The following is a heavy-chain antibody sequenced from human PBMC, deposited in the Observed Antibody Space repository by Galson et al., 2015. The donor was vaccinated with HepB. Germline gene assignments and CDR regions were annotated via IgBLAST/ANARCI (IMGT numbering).Heavy chain of an antibody. CDR2: IIPIFGTA. Sequence: SVKVSCKASGGTFSSYAISWVRQAPGQGLEWMGGIIPIFGTANYAQKFQGRVTITADESTSTAYMELSSLRSEDTAVYYCARAPRGVPAAEGSYYYYYGMDVWGQGTTVTVSS. CDR1: GGTFSSYA. CDR3: ARAPRGVPAAEGSYYYYYGMDV. V-gene: IGHV1-69*13. D-gene: IGHD2-2*01. J-gene: IGHJ6*02.